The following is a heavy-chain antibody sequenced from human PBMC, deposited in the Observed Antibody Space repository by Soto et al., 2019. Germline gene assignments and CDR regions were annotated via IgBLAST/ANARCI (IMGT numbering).Heavy chain of an antibody. D-gene: IGHD6-6*01. V-gene: IGHV3-23*01. J-gene: IGHJ4*02. Sequence: GGSLRLSCAASGFTFSSYDMSWVRQAPGKGLEWVSAIIGSGGSKYYADSVKGRFTISRDNTKNTLNLQMNSLRAEDTAVYYCAKDVASSSSDPLDYWGQGTLVTVSS. CDR3: AKDVASSSSDPLDY. CDR2: IIGSGGSK. CDR1: GFTFSSYD.